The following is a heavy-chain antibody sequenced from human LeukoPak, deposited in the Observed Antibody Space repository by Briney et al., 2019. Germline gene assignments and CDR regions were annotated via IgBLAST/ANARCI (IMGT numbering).Heavy chain of an antibody. V-gene: IGHV4-34*01. D-gene: IGHD2-15*01. J-gene: IGHJ3*02. CDR3: ARTTPDIVVVVAAPGGAFDI. Sequence: SETLSLTCAVYGGSFSGYYWSWIRQTPGKGLEWIGEINHSGSTNYNPSLKSRVTISVDTSKNQFSLKLSSVTAADTAVYYCARTTPDIVVVVAAPGGAFDIWGQGTMVTVSS. CDR1: GGSFSGYY. CDR2: INHSGST.